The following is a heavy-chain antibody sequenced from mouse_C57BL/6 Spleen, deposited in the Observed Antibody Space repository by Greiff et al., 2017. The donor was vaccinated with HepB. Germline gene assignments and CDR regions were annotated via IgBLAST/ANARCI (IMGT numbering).Heavy chain of an antibody. CDR2: ISSGSSTI. Sequence: EVQGVESGGGLVKPGGSLKLSCAASGFTFSDYGMHWVRQAPEKGLEWVAYISSGSSTIYYADTVKGRFTISRDNAKNTLFLQMTSLRSEDTAMYYCARLGYGVYFDYWGQGTTLTVSS. J-gene: IGHJ2*01. CDR3: ARLGYGVYFDY. CDR1: GFTFSDYG. V-gene: IGHV5-17*01. D-gene: IGHD2-2*01.